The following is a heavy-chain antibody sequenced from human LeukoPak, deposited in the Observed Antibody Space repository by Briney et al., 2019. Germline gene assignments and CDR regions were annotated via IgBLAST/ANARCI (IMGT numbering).Heavy chain of an antibody. Sequence: GGSLRLSCQASGFPFSTFPMSWVRQAPGKGLEWVSTLSGDGSDTYYADSVKGRFTISRDNSKNTLYLEMSSLRVEDTAIYYCAKWPEGAMDYFDYWGQGTLVTVSS. J-gene: IGHJ4*02. CDR1: GFPFSTFP. D-gene: IGHD3-16*01. CDR3: AKWPEGAMDYFDY. V-gene: IGHV3-23*01. CDR2: LSGDGSDT.